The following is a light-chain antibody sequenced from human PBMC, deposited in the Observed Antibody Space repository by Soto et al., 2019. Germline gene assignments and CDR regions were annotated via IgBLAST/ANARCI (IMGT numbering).Light chain of an antibody. CDR1: QYVGTR. CDR2: YTS. J-gene: IGKJ1*01. V-gene: IGKV3-11*01. CDR3: HQRQSWPRT. Sequence: EIVLTQSPSTLSSSPGETATLSCRASQYVGTRLAWYQHKPGQAPRLLIYYTSNRATGIPARFSGSGSGTDFTLTINSLAPEDFVIYYCHQRQSWPRTFGQGT.